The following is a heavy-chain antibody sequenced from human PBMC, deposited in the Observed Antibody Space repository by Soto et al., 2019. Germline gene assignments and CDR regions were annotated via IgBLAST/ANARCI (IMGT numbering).Heavy chain of an antibody. J-gene: IGHJ4*02. CDR3: ARRRWDYYDRSGEFDY. V-gene: IGHV4-39*01. Sequence: SETLSLTCTVSGASTSSSSYYWGWNRQPPGKGLEWIGSIYYSGSTYYNPSLKSRVTISVDTSKNQFSLKLSSVTAADTAVYYCARRRWDYYDRSGEFDYWGQGTLVTVS. CDR1: GASTSSSSYY. D-gene: IGHD3-22*01. CDR2: IYYSGST.